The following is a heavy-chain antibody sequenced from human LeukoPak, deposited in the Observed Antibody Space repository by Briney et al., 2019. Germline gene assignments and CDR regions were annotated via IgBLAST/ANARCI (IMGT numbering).Heavy chain of an antibody. CDR1: GFTFSSYG. V-gene: IGHV3-30*18. J-gene: IGHJ4*02. CDR3: AKDEYYGSGSYDTPFDC. D-gene: IGHD3-10*01. CDR2: ISYDGSNK. Sequence: GGSLRLSCAASGFTFSSYGMHWVRQAPGKGLEWVAVISYDGSNKYYADSVKGRFTISRDNSKNTLYLQMNSLRAEDTAVYYCAKDEYYGSGSYDTPFDCWGQGTLVTVSS.